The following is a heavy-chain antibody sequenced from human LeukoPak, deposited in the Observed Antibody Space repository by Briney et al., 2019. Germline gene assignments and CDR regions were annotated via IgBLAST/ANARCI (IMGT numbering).Heavy chain of an antibody. J-gene: IGHJ4*02. Sequence: GGSLRLSCAASGFTVSNNYMSWVRQAPGKGLEGGSVVYNVGTTYYAESVRGRCNISRENSKNTVHPQMNRLRREDTAVYYCASYDGRAAYFEYGGQGTLVTV. CDR1: GFTVSNNY. CDR2: VYNVGTT. V-gene: IGHV3-66*02. D-gene: IGHD3-22*01. CDR3: ASYDGRAAYFEY.